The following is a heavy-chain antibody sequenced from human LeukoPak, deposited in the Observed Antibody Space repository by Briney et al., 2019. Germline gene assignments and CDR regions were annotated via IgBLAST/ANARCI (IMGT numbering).Heavy chain of an antibody. D-gene: IGHD3-22*01. Sequence: RGESLKISCKGSGYSFTSYWIGWARQMPGKGLEWMGIIYPGDSDTRYSPSFQGQVTISADKSISTAYLQWSSLKASDTAMYYCARRDPNYYDSSGYYYGYWGQGTLVTVSS. CDR3: ARRDPNYYDSSGYYYGY. CDR2: IYPGDSDT. V-gene: IGHV5-51*01. CDR1: GYSFTSYW. J-gene: IGHJ4*02.